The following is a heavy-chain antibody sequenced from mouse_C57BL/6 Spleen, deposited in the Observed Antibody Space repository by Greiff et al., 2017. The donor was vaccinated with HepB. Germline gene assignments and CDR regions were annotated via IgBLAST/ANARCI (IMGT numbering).Heavy chain of an antibody. J-gene: IGHJ2*01. CDR1: GYAFSSSW. CDR2: IYPGDGDT. Sequence: VESGASVKISCQASGYAFSSSWMNWVKQRPGKGLEWIGRIYPGDGDTNYNGKFKGKATLTADKSSSTAYMQLSSLTSEDSAVYFCARSGDGYSFDYWGQGTTLTVSS. CDR3: ARSGDGYSFDY. D-gene: IGHD2-3*01. V-gene: IGHV1-82*01.